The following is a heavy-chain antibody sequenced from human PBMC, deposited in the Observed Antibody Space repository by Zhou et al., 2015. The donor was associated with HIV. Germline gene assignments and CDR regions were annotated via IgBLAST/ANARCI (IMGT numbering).Heavy chain of an antibody. CDR1: GGTFSGSD. D-gene: IGHD2-2*01. J-gene: IGHJ5*02. V-gene: IGHV1-69*06. CDR3: AREKGIVVVPAAHLPRFDP. CDR2: ITPMFQTH. Sequence: LLQSGPEVRKPGSSVKVSCKASGGTFSGSDLSWVRQAPGQGLEWMGRITPMFQTHNYAEKFRARLNITVDRHTSAAYMELSSLTSEDTAVYYCAREKGIVVVPAAHLPRFDPWGQGTLVTVSS.